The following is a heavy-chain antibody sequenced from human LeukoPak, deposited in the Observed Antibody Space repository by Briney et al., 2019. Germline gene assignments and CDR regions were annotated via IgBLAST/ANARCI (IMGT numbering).Heavy chain of an antibody. Sequence: SGGSLRLSCADSGFTLSTFWIHWVRQAPGKGLEWVSYISSSSSTIYYADSVKGRFTISRDNAKNSLYLQMNSLRAEDTAVYYCASTSGVGLDYWGQGTLVTVSS. CDR1: GFTLSTFW. J-gene: IGHJ4*02. CDR3: ASTSGVGLDY. V-gene: IGHV3-48*01. CDR2: ISSSSSTI. D-gene: IGHD3-3*01.